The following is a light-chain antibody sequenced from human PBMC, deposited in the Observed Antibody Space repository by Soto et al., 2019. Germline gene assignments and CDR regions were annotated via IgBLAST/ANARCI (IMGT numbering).Light chain of an antibody. CDR3: CSYAGSYTYL. Sequence: QSALTQPRSVSGSPGQSVTISCTGTSSDVGSYNYVSWYQQHPGKAPKLIIYDVNERPSGVPDRFSGSKSGNTASLTVSGLRAEDETDYYCCSYAGSYTYLFXTGTKVTVL. CDR2: DVN. J-gene: IGLJ1*01. CDR1: SSDVGSYNY. V-gene: IGLV2-11*01.